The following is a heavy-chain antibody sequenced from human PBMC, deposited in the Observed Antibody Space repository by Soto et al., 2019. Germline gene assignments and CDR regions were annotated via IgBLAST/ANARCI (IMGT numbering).Heavy chain of an antibody. CDR1: GFTFSSYA. D-gene: IGHD3-10*01. V-gene: IGHV3-30-3*01. Sequence: GGSLRLSCAASGFTFSSYAMHWVRQAPGKGLEWVAVISYDGSNKYYADSVKGRFTISRDNSKNTLYLQMNSLRAEDTAVYYCARDLWFGELLPPNYYYYGMDVWGQGTTVTVSS. CDR3: ARDLWFGELLPPNYYYYGMDV. CDR2: ISYDGSNK. J-gene: IGHJ6*02.